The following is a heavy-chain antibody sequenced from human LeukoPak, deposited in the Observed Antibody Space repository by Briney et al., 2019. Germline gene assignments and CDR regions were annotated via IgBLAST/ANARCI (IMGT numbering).Heavy chain of an antibody. CDR1: GGSISSSPYY. V-gene: IGHV4-39*01. J-gene: IGHJ6*03. D-gene: IGHD4-17*01. Sequence: PSETLSLTCTVSGGSISSSPYYWGWIRQPPGKGLEWIGSMSYSGNTYYSPSLKSRVTISEDTSKNQFSLNLSSETAADTSMYYCARHTRLTTGYYMDVWGTGTTVTVSS. CDR2: MSYSGNT. CDR3: ARHTRLTTGYYMDV.